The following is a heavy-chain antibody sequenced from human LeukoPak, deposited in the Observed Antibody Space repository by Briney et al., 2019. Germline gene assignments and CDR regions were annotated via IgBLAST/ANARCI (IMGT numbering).Heavy chain of an antibody. CDR3: GRGRGSSWPFGY. V-gene: IGHV4-34*01. D-gene: IGHD6-13*01. CDR2: INHSGST. CDR1: GGSFSGYY. J-gene: IGHJ4*02. Sequence: SETLSLTCAVYGGSFSGYYWSWIRQPPGKGLEWIGEINHSGSTNYNPSLKSRVTISVDTSKNQFSLKLSSVTAADTAVYYCGRGRGSSWPFGYWGQGTLVTVSS.